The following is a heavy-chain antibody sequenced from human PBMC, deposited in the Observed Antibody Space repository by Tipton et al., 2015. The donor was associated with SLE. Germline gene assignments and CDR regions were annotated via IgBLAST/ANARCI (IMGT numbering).Heavy chain of an antibody. V-gene: IGHV4-59*01. J-gene: IGHJ5*02. CDR2: IYYSGST. CDR3: ARDLASSGWLGWFDP. Sequence: TLSLTCTVSGGSISSYYWSWIRQPPGKGLEWIGYIYYSGSTNYNPSLQSRVTISVDTSKNQFSLKLSSVTAADTAGYYCARDLASSGWLGWFDPWGQGTLVTVSS. D-gene: IGHD6-19*01. CDR1: GGSISSYY.